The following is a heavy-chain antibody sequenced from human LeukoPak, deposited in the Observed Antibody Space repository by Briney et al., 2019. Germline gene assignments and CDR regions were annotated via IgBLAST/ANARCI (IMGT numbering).Heavy chain of an antibody. V-gene: IGHV3-21*01. CDR3: ARDRLLYNYFDS. CDR1: GFTFSSYS. Sequence: GGSLRLSCAASGFTFSSYSMNWVRQAPGKGLEWVSSISSSSSYIYYADSVKGRFTISRDNAKNSLYLQMNSLRADDTAMYYCARDRLLYNYFDSWGQGTLVAVSS. J-gene: IGHJ5*01. CDR2: ISSSSSYI. D-gene: IGHD6-6*01.